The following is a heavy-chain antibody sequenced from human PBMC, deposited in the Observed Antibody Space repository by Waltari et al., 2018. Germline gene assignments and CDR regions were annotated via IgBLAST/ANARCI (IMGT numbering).Heavy chain of an antibody. CDR2: IYYSGST. D-gene: IGHD3-22*01. J-gene: IGHJ5*02. CDR1: GGSISSYY. Sequence: QVQLQESGPGLVKPSETLSLTCTVSGGSISSYYCSWIRQPPGQGLEWIGYIYYSGSTNYNPSLKSRVTISVDTSKNQFSLKLSSVTAADTAVYYCARFYYDSSVFDPWGQGTLVTVSS. V-gene: IGHV4-59*01. CDR3: ARFYYDSSVFDP.